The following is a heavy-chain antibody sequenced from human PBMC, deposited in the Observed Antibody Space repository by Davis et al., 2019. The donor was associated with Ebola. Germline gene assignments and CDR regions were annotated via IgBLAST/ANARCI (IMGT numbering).Heavy chain of an antibody. Sequence: GESLKISCAASGFAFTDYAMTWVRQAPGKGLEWVSAISAGGSTYYADSVKGRFTISRDNSKNTLYLQMNSLRAEDTAVYYCAKALFGVVIIPWDYWGQGTLVTVSS. D-gene: IGHD3-3*01. CDR1: GFAFTDYA. CDR2: ISAGGST. V-gene: IGHV3-23*01. J-gene: IGHJ4*02. CDR3: AKALFGVVIIPWDY.